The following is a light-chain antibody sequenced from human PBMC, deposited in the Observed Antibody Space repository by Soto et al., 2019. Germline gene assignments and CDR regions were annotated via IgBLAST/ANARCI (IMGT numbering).Light chain of an antibody. V-gene: IGLV2-14*01. Sequence: SVLTQPASVSGSPGQSITISFSGTSSDVGSYNHVAWYQQFPGRTPKLIIYEVTYRPSGVSHRFSASKSGNTASLTISGLQAEDEADYYCISYTGSSTSYVFGTGTKVTVL. CDR2: EVT. J-gene: IGLJ1*01. CDR3: ISYTGSSTSYV. CDR1: SSDVGSYNH.